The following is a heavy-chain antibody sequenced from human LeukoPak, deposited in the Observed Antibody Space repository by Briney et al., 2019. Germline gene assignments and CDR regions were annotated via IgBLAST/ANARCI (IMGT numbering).Heavy chain of an antibody. J-gene: IGHJ6*03. CDR2: IYTSGST. CDR1: GGSISSGSYY. V-gene: IGHV4-61*02. Sequence: SQTLSLTCTVSGGSISSGSYYWSWIRQPAGKGLEWIGRIYTSGSTNYNPSLKSRVTISVDTSKNQFSLKLSSVTAADTAVYYCARTPYYYYYYMDVWGKGTTVSVSS. CDR3: ARTPYYYYYYMDV.